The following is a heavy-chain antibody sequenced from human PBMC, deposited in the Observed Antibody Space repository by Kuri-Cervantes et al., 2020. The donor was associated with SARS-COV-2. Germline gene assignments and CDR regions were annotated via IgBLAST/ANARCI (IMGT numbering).Heavy chain of an antibody. CDR3: ARRESWKGDFDI. CDR1: GFIFSDYA. V-gene: IGHV3-53*01. Sequence: GESLKISCEASGFIFSDYAIDWVRQAPGKGLEWVSVIYSGGGTYYADSVKGRFTISRDNYKNTLYLQMNSLRAGDTAVYYCARRESWKGDFDIWGQGTMATVSS. J-gene: IGHJ3*02. CDR2: IYSGGGT. D-gene: IGHD1-1*01.